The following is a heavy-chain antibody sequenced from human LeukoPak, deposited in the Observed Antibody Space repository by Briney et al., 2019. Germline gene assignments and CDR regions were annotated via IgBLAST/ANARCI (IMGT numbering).Heavy chain of an antibody. CDR1: GGTFSSYA. CDR3: ARVRDIVATIFNYYYYYYMDV. J-gene: IGHJ6*03. V-gene: IGHV1-18*01. D-gene: IGHD5-12*01. CDR2: ISAYNGNT. Sequence: ASVKVSCKASGGTFSSYAISWVRQAPGQGLEWMGWISAYNGNTNYAQKLQGRVTMTTDTSTSTAYMELRSLRSDDTAVYYCARVRDIVATIFNYYYYYYMDVWGKGTTVTISS.